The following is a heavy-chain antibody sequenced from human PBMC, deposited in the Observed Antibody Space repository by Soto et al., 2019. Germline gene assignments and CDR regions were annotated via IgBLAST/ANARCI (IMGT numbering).Heavy chain of an antibody. J-gene: IGHJ4*02. CDR1: GYTLTGYY. Sequence: ASVKVSCKASGYTLTGYYMHWVRQAPGQGLEWMGWINPNSGGTNYAQKFQGWVTMTRDTSISTAYMELSRLRSDDTAVYYCGRSPHDADQFDYWGQGTLVTVSS. CDR3: GRSPHDADQFDY. V-gene: IGHV1-2*04. D-gene: IGHD1-1*01. CDR2: INPNSGGT.